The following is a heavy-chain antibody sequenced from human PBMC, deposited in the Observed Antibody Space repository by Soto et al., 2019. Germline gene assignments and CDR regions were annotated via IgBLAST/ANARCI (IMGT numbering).Heavy chain of an antibody. J-gene: IGHJ4*02. CDR1: GYTFISYG. Sequence: GASVKVSCKASGYTFISYGISWVRQAPGQGPEWMGWISAYNGNTNYAQKFQGRVTMTTDTSTSTAYMELRSLRSDDTAVYYCARDGYYYDTSGYVDYWGQGTLVTVSS. CDR2: ISAYNGNT. V-gene: IGHV1-18*01. CDR3: ARDGYYYDTSGYVDY. D-gene: IGHD3-22*01.